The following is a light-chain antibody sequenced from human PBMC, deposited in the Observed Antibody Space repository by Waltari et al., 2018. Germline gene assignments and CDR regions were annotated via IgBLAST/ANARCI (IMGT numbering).Light chain of an antibody. J-gene: IGLJ2*01. Sequence: QSVLTQPPSVSGAPGQRVTISCTGRSSSSGAGYDVNWYQQLPGTAPKLLIYGNNNRPSGVPDRFSGSKSGTSASLAITGLQAEDEADYYCQSYDSSLSGSVFGGGTILTVL. CDR2: GNN. CDR3: QSYDSSLSGSV. V-gene: IGLV1-40*01. CDR1: SSSSGAGYD.